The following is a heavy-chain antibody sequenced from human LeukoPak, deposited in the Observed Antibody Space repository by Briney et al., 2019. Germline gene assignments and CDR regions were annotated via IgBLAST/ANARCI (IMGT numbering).Heavy chain of an antibody. J-gene: IGHJ4*02. D-gene: IGHD6-19*01. CDR2: IIPIFGTA. CDR3: AREGAGLRRAYYFDY. CDR1: GYTFTSYA. Sequence: ASVKVSCKASGYTFTSYAISWVRQAPGQGLEWMGGIIPIFGTANYAQKFQGRVTITADESTSTAYMELSSLRSEDTAVYYCAREGAGLRRAYYFDYWGQGTLVTVSS. V-gene: IGHV1-69*13.